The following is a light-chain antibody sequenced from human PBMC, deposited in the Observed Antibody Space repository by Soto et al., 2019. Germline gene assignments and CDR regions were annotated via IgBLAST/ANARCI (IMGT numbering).Light chain of an antibody. Sequence: EIVMTQSPATLSVSPGEGATLSCRASQSVYSNLAWYQQKPGQPPRLLIYGASTRATGIPARFSGSGSGTEFTFTTSSLQSEDFAAYYCQQYNHWPDTFGPGTKVDIK. V-gene: IGKV3-15*01. J-gene: IGKJ3*01. CDR3: QQYNHWPDT. CDR1: QSVYSN. CDR2: GAS.